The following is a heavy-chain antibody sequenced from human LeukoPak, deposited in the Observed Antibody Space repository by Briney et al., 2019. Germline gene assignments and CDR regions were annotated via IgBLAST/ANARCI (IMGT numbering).Heavy chain of an antibody. CDR2: INHSGST. Sequence: SETLSLTCAVYGGSFSGYYWSWIRQPPGKGLEWIGEINHSGSTNYNPSLKSRATISVDTSKNQFSLKLSSVTAADTAVYYCAEVGFWSGYGSWGQGTLVTVSS. CDR3: AEVGFWSGYGS. CDR1: GGSFSGYY. J-gene: IGHJ5*02. D-gene: IGHD3-3*01. V-gene: IGHV4-34*01.